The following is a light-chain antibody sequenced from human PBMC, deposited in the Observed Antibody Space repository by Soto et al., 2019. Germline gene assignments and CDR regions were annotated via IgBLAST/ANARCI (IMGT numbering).Light chain of an antibody. CDR1: QSVSSN. CDR3: QQYDKWPQT. CDR2: DAS. Sequence: IVMTQSPVTLSVSPWERSTLSCRASQSVSSNLAWYQQKPGQAPRLLISDASTRATGIPARFSGSGSGTEFTLTINSLQSEDFAVYHCQQYDKWPQTFGQGTRWIS. J-gene: IGKJ1*01. V-gene: IGKV3-15*01.